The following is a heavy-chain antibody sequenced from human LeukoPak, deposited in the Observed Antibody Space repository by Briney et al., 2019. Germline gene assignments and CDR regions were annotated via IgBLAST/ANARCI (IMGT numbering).Heavy chain of an antibody. D-gene: IGHD1-26*01. Sequence: SETLSLTRTVSGGSISSSSYYWGWIRQPPGKGLEWIGSIYYSGSTYYNPSLKSRVTISVDTSKNQFSLKLSSVTAADTAVYYCARHWVFESYSTYFDYWGQGTLVTVSS. CDR1: GGSISSSSYY. CDR3: ARHWVFESYSTYFDY. V-gene: IGHV4-39*01. CDR2: IYYSGST. J-gene: IGHJ4*02.